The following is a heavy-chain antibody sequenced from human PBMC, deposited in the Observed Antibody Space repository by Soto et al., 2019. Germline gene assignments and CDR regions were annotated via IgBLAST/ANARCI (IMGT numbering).Heavy chain of an antibody. Sequence: QVQLVESGGGVVQPGRSLRLSCAASGFTFSSYAMHWVRQAPGKGLEWVTVISYDGSNKYNADSVKGRFTISRDNSKNALSLQMSGRRAEDTAVYYCARAPYLGRGLDYDLWSCSFYYWGQGTLVTVSS. J-gene: IGHJ4*02. V-gene: IGHV3-30-3*01. D-gene: IGHD3-3*01. CDR2: ISYDGSNK. CDR1: GFTFSSYA. CDR3: ARAPYLGRGLDYDLWSCSFYY.